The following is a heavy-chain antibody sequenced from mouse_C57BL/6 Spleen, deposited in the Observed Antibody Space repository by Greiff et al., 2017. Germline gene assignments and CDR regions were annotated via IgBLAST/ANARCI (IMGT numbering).Heavy chain of an antibody. CDR1: GYTFTSDW. V-gene: IGHV1-72*01. D-gene: IGHD1-1*01. CDR3: ARWITTVVADWYFDV. Sequence: QVQLQQPGAELVKPGASVKLSCKASGYTFTSDWMHWVKQRPGRGLEWIGRIDPNSGGTKYNEKFKSKATLTVDKPSSTAYMQLSSLTSEDSAVYYCARWITTVVADWYFDVGGTGPTVTVSS. J-gene: IGHJ1*03. CDR2: IDPNSGGT.